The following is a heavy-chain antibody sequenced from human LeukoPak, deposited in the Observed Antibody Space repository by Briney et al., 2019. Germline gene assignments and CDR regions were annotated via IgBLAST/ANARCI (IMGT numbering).Heavy chain of an antibody. Sequence: LTGRSLRLSCTGSGFMFGDYAMTWVRQAAGKGLEWVSFIWRKAYGGTTEYAASVKGRFTMSRDDSKNTLYLQINSLKTEDTAVHYCTTALTRRVLRFLEWPDYWGQGTLVTVSS. D-gene: IGHD3-3*01. J-gene: IGHJ4*02. CDR2: IWRKAYGGTT. V-gene: IGHV3-49*04. CDR3: TTALTRRVLRFLEWPDY. CDR1: GFMFGDYA.